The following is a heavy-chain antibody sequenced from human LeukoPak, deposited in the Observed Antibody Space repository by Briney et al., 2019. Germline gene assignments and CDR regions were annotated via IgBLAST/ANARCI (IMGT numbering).Heavy chain of an antibody. V-gene: IGHV3-66*01. J-gene: IGHJ6*02. D-gene: IGHD3-9*01. CDR3: AREVLRYFVNGMDV. Sequence: PGGSLRLSCAASGFTVSSNYTSWVRQAPGKGLEWVSVIYSGGSTYYADSVKGRFTISRDNSKNTLYLQMNSLRAEDTAVYYCAREVLRYFVNGMDVWGQGTTVTVSS. CDR2: IYSGGST. CDR1: GFTVSSNY.